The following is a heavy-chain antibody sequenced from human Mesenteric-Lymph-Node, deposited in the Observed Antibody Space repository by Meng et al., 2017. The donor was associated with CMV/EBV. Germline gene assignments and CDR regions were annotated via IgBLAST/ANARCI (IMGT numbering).Heavy chain of an antibody. D-gene: IGHD2-2*01. CDR2: LSHGGST. J-gene: IGHJ4*02. V-gene: IGHV4-4*02. CDR3: ATTALGPGYCSSESCYFAY. CDR1: GGSITSNFW. Sequence: SETLSLTCSVSGGSITSNFWWSWVRQTPGKGLEWIGELSHGGSTRYNPSLQSRVTISGDKTENHFSLELTSVTAADTGVYYCATTALGPGYCSSESCYFAYWGQGTLVTVSS.